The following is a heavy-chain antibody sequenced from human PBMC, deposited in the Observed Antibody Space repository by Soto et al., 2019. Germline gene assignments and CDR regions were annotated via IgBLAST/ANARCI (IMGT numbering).Heavy chain of an antibody. V-gene: IGHV3-23*01. CDR2: VSKTDGGT. CDR3: AKDATAVATCHFDY. D-gene: IGHD4-17*01. Sequence: GGSLRLSCAASGFAFNIYAMSWVRQAPGKGLEWVSGVSKTDGGTYYADSVTGRFTISRDNSKNTLYLQMNSLRVEDTAIYYCAKDATAVATCHFDYWGQGTPVTVSS. J-gene: IGHJ4*02. CDR1: GFAFNIYA.